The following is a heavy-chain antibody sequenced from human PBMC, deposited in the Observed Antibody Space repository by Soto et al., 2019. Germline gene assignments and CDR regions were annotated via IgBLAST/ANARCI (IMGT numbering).Heavy chain of an antibody. CDR1: GFIFNTHW. D-gene: IGHD3-16*01. J-gene: IGHJ4*02. V-gene: IGHV3-7*01. CDR3: AAWGTSTSNH. Sequence: GGSLRLSCAASGFIFNTHWMSWVRQAPEKGLEWVAHTKPDGSEKYYVDSAKGRFTISRDNARNSLYLQMNSLRADDTALYYCAAWGTSTSNHWGQGTLVNVSS. CDR2: TKPDGSEK.